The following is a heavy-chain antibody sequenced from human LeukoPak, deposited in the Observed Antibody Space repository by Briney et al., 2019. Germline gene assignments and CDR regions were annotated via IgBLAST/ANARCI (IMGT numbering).Heavy chain of an antibody. CDR2: IYYSGST. J-gene: IGHJ4*02. D-gene: IGHD2-15*01. Sequence: SETLSLTCTVSGGSISSGGYYWSWFRQHPGKGLEWIGYIYYSGSTYYNPSLKSRVTISVDTSKNQFSLKLSSVTAADTAVYYCARDRPAAAPDYWGQGTLVTVSS. CDR3: ARDRPAAAPDY. CDR1: GGSISSGGYY. V-gene: IGHV4-31*03.